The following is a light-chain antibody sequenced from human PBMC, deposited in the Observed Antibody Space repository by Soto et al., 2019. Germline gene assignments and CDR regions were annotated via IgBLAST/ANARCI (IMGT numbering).Light chain of an antibody. CDR2: AAS. V-gene: IGKV1-39*01. CDR3: QQSYSNPRT. CDR1: QSISSY. J-gene: IGKJ1*01. Sequence: IRMPQTRYTQSASVGDRVTITFRASQSISSYLNWYQQKQGQAPKILIYAASSLQSGVPSRFSGSGARTDCTLTISSLQHEDVETDYCQQSYSNPRTFGLGTEVDI.